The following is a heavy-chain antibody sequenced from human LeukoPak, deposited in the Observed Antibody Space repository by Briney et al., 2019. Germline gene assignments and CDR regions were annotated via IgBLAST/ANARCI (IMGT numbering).Heavy chain of an antibody. Sequence: PSETLSLTCTVSGGSISSGDYYWSWIRQPPGKGLEWIGYIYYSGSTYYNPSLKSRVTISVDTSKNQFSLKLSSVTAADTAVYYCARDTRPGWEVSAFDIWGQGTMVTVSS. CDR1: GGSISSGDYY. V-gene: IGHV4-30-4*02. CDR3: ARDTRPGWEVSAFDI. J-gene: IGHJ3*02. CDR2: IYYSGST. D-gene: IGHD1-26*01.